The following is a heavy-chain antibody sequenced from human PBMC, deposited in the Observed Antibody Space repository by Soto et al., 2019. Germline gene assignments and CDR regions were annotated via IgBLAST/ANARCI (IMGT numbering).Heavy chain of an antibody. Sequence: GGSLRLSCAASGFTFSSYAMSWVRQAPGKGLEWVSSITGSGGSTYNADSVKGRFTIFRDNSENTLYLQVNSLRAEDTAVYYCAKEYSDFLTAFYGPLNIYYYYSGMDVWGQGTTVTVSS. CDR2: ITGSGGST. J-gene: IGHJ6*02. CDR3: AKEYSDFLTAFYGPLNIYYYYSGMDV. V-gene: IGHV3-23*01. D-gene: IGHD3-9*01. CDR1: GFTFSSYA.